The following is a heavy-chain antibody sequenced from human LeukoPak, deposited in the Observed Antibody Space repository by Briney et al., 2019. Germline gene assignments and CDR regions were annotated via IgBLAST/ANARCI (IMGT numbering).Heavy chain of an antibody. J-gene: IGHJ2*01. CDR1: GDSINNNNYY. V-gene: IGHV4-39*02. Sequence: SETLSLTCTVSGDSINNNNYYWGWIRQPPGKGLEWIGDIYYNGRTYYSPSLKSRGTISVDTSNNQFSLKLSSVTAADTAVYYCAREKLGGNSGWYFDLWGRGTLVTVSS. CDR3: AREKLGGNSGWYFDL. CDR2: IYYNGRT. D-gene: IGHD4-23*01.